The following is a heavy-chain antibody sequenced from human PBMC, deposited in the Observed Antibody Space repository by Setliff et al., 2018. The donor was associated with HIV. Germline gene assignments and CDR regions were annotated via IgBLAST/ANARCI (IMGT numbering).Heavy chain of an antibody. Sequence: GGSLRLSCAASGFIVSSNYMSWVRQAPGKGLDWVSVIYSGGSTYYADSVKGRFTISRDNSKNVLYLQMNSLRAEDTAVYYCARGVVGATYDVFDIWAQGTMVTVSS. J-gene: IGHJ3*02. CDR2: IYSGGST. CDR1: GFIVSSNY. CDR3: ARGVVGATYDVFDI. V-gene: IGHV3-53*01. D-gene: IGHD1-26*01.